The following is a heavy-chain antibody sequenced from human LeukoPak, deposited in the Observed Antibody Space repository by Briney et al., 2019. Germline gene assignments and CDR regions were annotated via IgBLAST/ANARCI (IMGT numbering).Heavy chain of an antibody. Sequence: ASVKVSCKASGGTFSSYAISWVRQAPGQGLEWMGWITPNNGGTNYAQNLQGRVTITTDTSMSTAYMELTGLRSDDTAIYYCARLINGGRAFDIWGQGTVVTVSS. D-gene: IGHD3-16*01. CDR3: ARLINGGRAFDI. CDR2: ITPNNGGT. CDR1: GGTFSSYA. J-gene: IGHJ3*02. V-gene: IGHV1-2*02.